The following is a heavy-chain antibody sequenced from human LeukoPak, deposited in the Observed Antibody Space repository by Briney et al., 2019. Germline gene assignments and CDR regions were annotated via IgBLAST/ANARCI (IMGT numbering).Heavy chain of an antibody. Sequence: PSETLSLTCAVSGYSISSGYYWGWIRQPPGKGLEWIGSIYHSGSTYYNPSLKSRVTISIDKSKNQFSLKLSSVTAADTAVYYCARDPADYYYMDVWGKGTTVTVSS. V-gene: IGHV4-38-2*01. CDR2: IYHSGST. J-gene: IGHJ6*03. CDR3: ARDPADYYYMDV. CDR1: GYSISSGYY.